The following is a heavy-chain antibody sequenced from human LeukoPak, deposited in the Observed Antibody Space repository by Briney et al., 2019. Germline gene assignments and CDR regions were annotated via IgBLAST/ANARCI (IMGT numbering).Heavy chain of an antibody. V-gene: IGHV1-46*01. Sequence: ASVKVSCKAYGDNFTPYYMHWVRQAPGQGLEWMGIINPTSANTRYAQKFQGRVTMTRDTSTSTVYVELSSLTSEDTAVYYCARDQRGGRISWYSHFDFWGQGTLVTVSS. CDR2: INPTSANT. CDR1: GDNFTPYY. J-gene: IGHJ4*02. D-gene: IGHD6-13*01. CDR3: ARDQRGGRISWYSHFDF.